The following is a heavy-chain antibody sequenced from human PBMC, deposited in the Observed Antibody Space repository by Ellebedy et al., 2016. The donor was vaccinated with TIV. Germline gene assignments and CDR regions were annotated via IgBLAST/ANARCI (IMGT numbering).Heavy chain of an antibody. CDR1: GYTFTKYG. J-gene: IGHJ4*02. CDR3: ARVQPHYFDY. Sequence: AASVKVSCKASGYTFTKYGLTWVRQAPGQGLEWMGWISTYNGNTNSVQQFQGRVTMTTDTSTSTAYMELRSLTSDDTAMYYCARVQPHYFDYWGQGTQVTVSS. V-gene: IGHV1-18*01. D-gene: IGHD2-2*01. CDR2: ISTYNGNT.